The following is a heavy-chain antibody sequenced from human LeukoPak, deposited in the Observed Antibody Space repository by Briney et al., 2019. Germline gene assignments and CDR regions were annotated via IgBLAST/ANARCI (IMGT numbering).Heavy chain of an antibody. J-gene: IGHJ4*02. Sequence: PSETLSLTCAVYGGSFSGYYWSWIRQPPGKGLEWIGEINHSGSTNYNPSLKSRVTISVDTSKNQFSLKLSSVTAADTAVYYCARVIVAKVFDYWGQGTLVTVSS. V-gene: IGHV4-34*01. CDR2: INHSGST. CDR1: GGSFSGYY. D-gene: IGHD5-12*01. CDR3: ARVIVAKVFDY.